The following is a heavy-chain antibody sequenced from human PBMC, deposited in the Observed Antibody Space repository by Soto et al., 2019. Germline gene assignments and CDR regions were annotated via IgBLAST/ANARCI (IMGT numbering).Heavy chain of an antibody. D-gene: IGHD5-18*01. CDR3: ARDLFKWLGGIQLSSSETVYYGMDV. CDR2: ISSSSSYI. V-gene: IGHV3-21*01. CDR1: GFTFSSYS. Sequence: PGGSLRLSCAASGFTFSSYSMNWVRQAPGKGLEWVSSISSSSSYIYYADSVKGRFTISRDNAKNSLYLQMNSLRAEDTAVYYCARDLFKWLGGIQLSSSETVYYGMDVWGQGTTVTVSS. J-gene: IGHJ6*02.